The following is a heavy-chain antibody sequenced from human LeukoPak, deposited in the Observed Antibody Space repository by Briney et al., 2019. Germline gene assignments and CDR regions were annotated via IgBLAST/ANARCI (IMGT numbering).Heavy chain of an antibody. D-gene: IGHD3-3*01. CDR2: ISGSGGST. J-gene: IGHJ5*02. CDR1: GFTFSSYA. CDR3: AKLLNYDFWSGYPNGNWFDP. Sequence: PGGSLRLSCAASGFTFSSYAMSWVRQAPGKGLEWVSAISGSGGSTYYADSVKGRFTISRDNSKNTLYLQMNSLRAEDTAVYYCAKLLNYDFWSGYPNGNWFDPWGQGTLVTVSS. V-gene: IGHV3-23*01.